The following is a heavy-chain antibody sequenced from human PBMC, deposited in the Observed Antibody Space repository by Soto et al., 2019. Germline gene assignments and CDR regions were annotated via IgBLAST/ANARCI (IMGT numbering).Heavy chain of an antibody. Sequence: ASVKVSCKASGYTFTGYYMHWVRQAPGQRLEWMGWINPNSGGTNYAQKFQGWVTMTRDTSISTAYMELSRLRSDDTAVYYCARSAHGSGSYYNAFDIWGQGTMVTVSS. CDR2: INPNSGGT. CDR1: GYTFTGYY. D-gene: IGHD3-10*01. CDR3: ARSAHGSGSYYNAFDI. V-gene: IGHV1-2*04. J-gene: IGHJ3*02.